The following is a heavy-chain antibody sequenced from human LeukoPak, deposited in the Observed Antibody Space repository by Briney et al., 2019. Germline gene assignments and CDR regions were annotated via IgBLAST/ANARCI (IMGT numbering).Heavy chain of an antibody. J-gene: IGHJ4*02. CDR2: INQDGSEK. V-gene: IGHV3-7*01. CDR3: ARILDSAWGELGY. CDR1: GFTFSSYW. Sequence: PGGSLRLSCAASGFTFSSYWMSWVRQAPGKGLEWVAIINQDGSEKYYVDSVKGRFTISRDNSKNTLYLQMNSLRAEDTAVYYCARILDSAWGELGYWGQGTLVTVSS. D-gene: IGHD6-19*01.